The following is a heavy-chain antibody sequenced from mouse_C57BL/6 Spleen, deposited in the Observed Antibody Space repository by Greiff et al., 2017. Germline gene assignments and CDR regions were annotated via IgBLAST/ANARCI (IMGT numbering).Heavy chain of an antibody. J-gene: IGHJ4*01. CDR2: IYPGGGST. D-gene: IGHD2-3*01. CDR1: GYTFTNYW. CDR3: ARGPDDGYGHYYAMDY. Sequence: QVQLQQSGAELVRPGTSVKMSCKASGYTFTNYWIGWAKQRPGHGLEWIGDIYPGGGSTNYNEKFKGKATLTADKSSSTAYMQFSSLTSEDSAIYYCARGPDDGYGHYYAMDYWGQGTSVTVSS. V-gene: IGHV1-63*01.